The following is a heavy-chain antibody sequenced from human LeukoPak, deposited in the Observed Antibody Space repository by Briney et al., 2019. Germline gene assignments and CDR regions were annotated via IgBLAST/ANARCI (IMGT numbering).Heavy chain of an antibody. CDR2: IHPSGGST. CDR3: ARDSTTSSLADP. D-gene: IGHD2-2*01. CDR1: GYTFTNYY. J-gene: IGHJ5*02. V-gene: IGHV1-46*01. Sequence: ASGKVSGKASGYTFTNYYLHWVRQAPGQGLEWMGIIHPSGGSTAYAQKFQGRVTMTRDTSTSTVYMELSSLRSEDTAVYYCARDSTTSSLADPWGQGTLVTVSS.